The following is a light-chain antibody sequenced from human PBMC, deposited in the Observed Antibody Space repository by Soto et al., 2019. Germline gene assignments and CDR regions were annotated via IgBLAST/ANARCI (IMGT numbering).Light chain of an antibody. Sequence: QSALTQPPSASGTPGQRVTISCSGSSSNIESNYVYWYQQLPGTAPRLLIYRNNQRPSGVPDRFSGSKSGTSASLAISALRSEDEADYYCTVWVDSLRGRLFGGGTKVTVL. J-gene: IGLJ2*01. V-gene: IGLV1-47*01. CDR2: RNN. CDR3: TVWVDSLRGRL. CDR1: SSNIESNY.